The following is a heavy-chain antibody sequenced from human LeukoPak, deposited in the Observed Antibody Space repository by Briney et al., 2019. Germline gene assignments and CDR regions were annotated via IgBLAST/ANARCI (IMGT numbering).Heavy chain of an antibody. V-gene: IGHV1-46*01. CDR1: GYTFTSYY. CDR3: AMDTIFGARATYYGMDV. D-gene: IGHD3-3*01. J-gene: IGHJ6*02. Sequence: ASVKVSCKASGYTFTSYYMHWVRQAPGQGLEWMGIINPSGGSTSYAQKFQGRVTMTRDTSTSTVYMELSSLRSEDTAVYYCAMDTIFGARATYYGMDVRGQGTTVTVSS. CDR2: INPSGGST.